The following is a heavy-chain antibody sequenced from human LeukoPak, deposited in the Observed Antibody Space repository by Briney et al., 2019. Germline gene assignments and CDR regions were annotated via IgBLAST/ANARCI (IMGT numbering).Heavy chain of an antibody. J-gene: IGHJ4*02. V-gene: IGHV3-9*01. CDR1: GFTFDDYA. CDR3: AKSAGRLQYTADFDY. Sequence: GGSLRLSCAASGFTFDDYAMHWVRQAPGKGLEWVSGISWNSGSIGYADSVKGRFTISRDNAKNSLYLQMNSLRAEDTALYYCAKSAGRLQYTADFDYWGQGTLVTVSS. D-gene: IGHD5-24*01. CDR2: ISWNSGSI.